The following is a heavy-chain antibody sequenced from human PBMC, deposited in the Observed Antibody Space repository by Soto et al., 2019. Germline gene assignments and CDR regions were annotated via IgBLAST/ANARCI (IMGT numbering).Heavy chain of an antibody. J-gene: IGHJ4*02. CDR2: ITPIYPTT. CDR1: GGTFYTYT. D-gene: IGHD5-18*01. Sequence: SVKVSCKASGGTFYTYTFSWVRQAPGQGLEWMGSITPIYPTTNYAEKFQGRLTVTADGSTDTAYMELNSLTSEDTAVYYCARIPRYSFPTSDDLDSWGQGTLVTVSS. CDR3: ARIPRYSFPTSDDLDS. V-gene: IGHV1-69*13.